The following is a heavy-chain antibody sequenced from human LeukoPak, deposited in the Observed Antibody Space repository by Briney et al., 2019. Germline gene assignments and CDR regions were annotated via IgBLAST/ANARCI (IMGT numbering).Heavy chain of an antibody. CDR2: IPDDGSET. CDR1: GFNFSIHW. V-gene: IGHV3-7*01. D-gene: IGHD2-15*01. Sequence: GGSLRLSCAASGFNFSIHWMTWVRQAPGKGLEWVANIPDDGSETNYVDSVKGRFIISRENAKNLLSLQMSSLREEDTALYYCARGWAAIPDWGQGTLVTVSS. J-gene: IGHJ1*01. CDR3: ARGWAAIPD.